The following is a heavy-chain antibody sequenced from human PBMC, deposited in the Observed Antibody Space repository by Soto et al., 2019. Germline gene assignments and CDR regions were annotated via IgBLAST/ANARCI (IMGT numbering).Heavy chain of an antibody. Sequence: SETLSLTCAVYCGSFSGYYWSWIRQPPGKGLEWIGEINHSGSTNYNPSLKSRVTISVDTSKNQFSLKLSSVTAADTAVYYCARVSITMVRGVMWYYYGMDVWGQGTTVTVSS. CDR3: ARVSITMVRGVMWYYYGMDV. CDR1: CGSFSGYY. D-gene: IGHD3-10*01. V-gene: IGHV4-34*01. J-gene: IGHJ6*02. CDR2: INHSGST.